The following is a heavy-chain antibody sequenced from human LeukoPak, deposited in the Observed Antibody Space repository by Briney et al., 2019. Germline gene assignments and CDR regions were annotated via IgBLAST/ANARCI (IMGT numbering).Heavy chain of an antibody. D-gene: IGHD1-26*01. Sequence: MSGGSLRLSCAASGFTFSDYTMNWVRQAPGKGLEWVSSISSGTGYIYYADSVKGRFTISRDNAKNSLALQMNSLRAEDTAVYYCARAVPDSGSYFYTHNWFDPWGQGTLVTVSS. CDR1: GFTFSDYT. CDR3: ARAVPDSGSYFYTHNWFDP. J-gene: IGHJ5*02. V-gene: IGHV3-21*01. CDR2: ISSGTGYI.